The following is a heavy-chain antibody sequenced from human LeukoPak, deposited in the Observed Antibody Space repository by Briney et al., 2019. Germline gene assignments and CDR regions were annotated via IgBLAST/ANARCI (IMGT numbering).Heavy chain of an antibody. Sequence: SETLSLTCTVSGGSISSYYWSWIRQPPGKGLEWIGYIYYSGSTNYNPSLKSRVTISVDTPKNQFSLKLSSVTAADTAVYYCARNYDSSGYYEDYYYCGMDVWGQGTTVTVSS. CDR1: GGSISSYY. CDR2: IYYSGST. D-gene: IGHD3-22*01. V-gene: IGHV4-59*01. CDR3: ARNYDSSGYYEDYYYCGMDV. J-gene: IGHJ6*02.